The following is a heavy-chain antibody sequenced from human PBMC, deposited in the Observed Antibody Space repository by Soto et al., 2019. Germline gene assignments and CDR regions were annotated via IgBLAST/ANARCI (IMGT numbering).Heavy chain of an antibody. CDR3: VRDYASDSGVHLDF. Sequence: QVQLVQSGTEVKKPGASVKVSCKACGYSFTHYVIHWVRQAPGQRLEWMGWIGAGDGKTYYSQNFQGRVTITKDTSASKAYMELSSLISEDTAVYYCVRDYASDSGVHLDFWGQGTLVTVSS. CDR1: GYSFTHYV. D-gene: IGHD3-22*01. CDR2: IGAGDGKT. J-gene: IGHJ4*02. V-gene: IGHV1-3*01.